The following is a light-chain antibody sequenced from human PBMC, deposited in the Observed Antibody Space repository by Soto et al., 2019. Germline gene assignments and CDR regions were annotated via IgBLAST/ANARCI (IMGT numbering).Light chain of an antibody. J-gene: IGKJ1*01. CDR2: GAS. V-gene: IGKV3-20*01. Sequence: EIVLTQSPGTLSSSPGERATLSCRASQSISSSYLAWYQQKPGQAPRLLIYGASSRATGIPDRFSGSGSGTDFTLTISRLEPEDFAVYYCQQYGSSPMTFGQGTNVEIK. CDR3: QQYGSSPMT. CDR1: QSISSSY.